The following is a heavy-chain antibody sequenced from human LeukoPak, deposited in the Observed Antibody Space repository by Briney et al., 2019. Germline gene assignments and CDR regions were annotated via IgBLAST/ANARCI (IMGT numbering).Heavy chain of an antibody. V-gene: IGHV4-59*08. D-gene: IGHD5-12*01. CDR1: GDSISSYY. CDR2: VYYSGST. Sequence: ASETLSLTCTVSGDSISSYYWTWIRQPPGRGLEWIGHVYYSGSTYYNPSLKSRVTISVDTSKNLFTLKLSSVTAADTAVYYCARQAWLLDYWGQGTLVTVAS. J-gene: IGHJ4*02. CDR3: ARQAWLLDY.